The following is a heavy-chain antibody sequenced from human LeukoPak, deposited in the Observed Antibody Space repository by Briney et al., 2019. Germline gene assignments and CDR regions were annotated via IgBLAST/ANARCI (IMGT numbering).Heavy chain of an antibody. V-gene: IGHV3-33*01. CDR2: IWSDGSNK. CDR1: GFTFGNYG. CDR3: ARVTMVAAASYNWFVP. D-gene: IGHD2-15*01. Sequence: PGASLRLSCAASGFTFGNYGMHWVRQAPGKGLEWVAVIWSDGSNKYYADSVRGRFTISRDNSKNTLYLQMNSLRAEDTAVYYCARVTMVAAASYNWFVPWGQGTLVTVSS. J-gene: IGHJ5*02.